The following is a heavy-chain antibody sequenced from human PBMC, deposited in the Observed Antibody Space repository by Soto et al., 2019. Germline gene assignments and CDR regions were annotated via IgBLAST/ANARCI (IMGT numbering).Heavy chain of an antibody. CDR3: ATGDIVVVPAAIFY. V-gene: IGHV3-30*03. CDR2: ISYDGSNK. CDR1: GFTFSSYG. Sequence: QVQLVESGGGVVQPGRSLRLSCAASGFTFSSYGMHWVRQAPGKGLEWVAVISYDGSNKYYADSVKGRFTISRDNSKHTLYLQMNGLRAEDTAVYYCATGDIVVVPAAIFYWGQGTLVTVSS. J-gene: IGHJ4*02. D-gene: IGHD2-2*01.